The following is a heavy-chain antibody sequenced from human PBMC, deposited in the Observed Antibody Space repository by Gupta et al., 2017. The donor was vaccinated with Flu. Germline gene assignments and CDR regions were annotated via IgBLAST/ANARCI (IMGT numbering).Heavy chain of an antibody. CDR3: AKELNSNGYNSYFDN. D-gene: IGHD6-19*01. V-gene: IGHV3-30*18. Sequence: QVQLVESGGGVVQPGRSLRLSCAASGFTFSRFGMHWVRQAPGQGLEWVAVVSADGITKYYADSVKGRFTISRDNSRNTMYLQMNSLRAEDTAVYYCAKELNSNGYNSYFDNWGQGTLVTAS. J-gene: IGHJ4*02. CDR2: VSADGITK. CDR1: GFTFSRFG.